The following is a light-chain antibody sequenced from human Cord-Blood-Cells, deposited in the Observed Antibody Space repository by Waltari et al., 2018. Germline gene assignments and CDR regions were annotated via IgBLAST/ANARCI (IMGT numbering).Light chain of an antibody. CDR2: EVR. J-gene: IGLJ3*02. CDR1: SSDVGGYNY. Sequence: QSALTQPASVSGSPGPSITISCPGTSSDVGGYNYVSWYQQHPGKAPKLMIYEVRNRPSGVSNRFAGSKSCNPASRTSAGLPAGDEADYYCSSYPSSSTWVFGGGTKLTVL. CDR3: SSYPSSSTWV. V-gene: IGLV2-14*01.